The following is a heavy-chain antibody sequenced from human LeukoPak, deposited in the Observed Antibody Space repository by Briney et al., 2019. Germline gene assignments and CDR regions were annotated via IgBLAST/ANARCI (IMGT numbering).Heavy chain of an antibody. CDR3: ARSSERKYYFDY. V-gene: IGHV3-23*01. J-gene: IGHJ4*02. CDR2: ISDSGDRT. CDR1: GFTFSNYA. Sequence: PGGSLRLSCAASGFTFSNYAVSWVRQAPGKGLAWVSAISDSGDRTQYADSVKGRFTISRDNSENTLYLQMNSLRAEDTAVYYCARSSERKYYFDYWGQGTLVTVSS. D-gene: IGHD3-22*01.